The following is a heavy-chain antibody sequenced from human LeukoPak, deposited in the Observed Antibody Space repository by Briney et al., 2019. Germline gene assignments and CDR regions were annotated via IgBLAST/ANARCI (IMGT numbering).Heavy chain of an antibody. CDR3: AISGSGSYYPFDY. V-gene: IGHV3-21*01. J-gene: IGHJ4*02. CDR2: ISGSSIYI. D-gene: IGHD3-10*01. Sequence: PGGSLRLSCAASGLIVSGDYVNWVRQAPGKGLEWVSSISGSSIYIYYADSVKGRFTISRDNAKNSLYLQMNSLRGEDTAVYYCAISGSGSYYPFDYWGQGTLVTVSS. CDR1: GLIVSGDY.